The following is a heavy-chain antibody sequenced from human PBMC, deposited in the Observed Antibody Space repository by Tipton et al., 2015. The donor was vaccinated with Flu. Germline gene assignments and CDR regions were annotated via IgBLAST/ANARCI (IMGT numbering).Heavy chain of an antibody. CDR1: GYFINSGYY. CDR2: IYRTGST. CDR3: AKVLFGWVES. J-gene: IGHJ5*01. D-gene: IGHD3-16*01. V-gene: IGHV4-38-2*02. Sequence: TLSLTCTVSGYFINSGYYWGWIRQSPGEGLQWIASIYRTGSTYYNPSLKSRVTMSVDTTKNLFYLKLTSVTAADTAVYYCAKVLFGWVESWAQGTLVTVSS.